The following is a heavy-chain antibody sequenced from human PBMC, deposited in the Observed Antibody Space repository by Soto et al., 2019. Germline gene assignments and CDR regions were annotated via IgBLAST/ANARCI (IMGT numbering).Heavy chain of an antibody. Sequence: QVQLVESGGGVVQPGRSLRLSCAASGFTFSVHGMHWVRQAPGKGLGWVALISYDGTNKYYADSVKGRFTISRDNSKNTLYREINSLRAEHTAVYYCAISPEYYNDDVMDVWGQGTTVTVSS. CDR1: GFTFSVHG. CDR2: ISYDGTNK. V-gene: IGHV3-30*03. CDR3: AISPEYYNDDVMDV. J-gene: IGHJ6*02.